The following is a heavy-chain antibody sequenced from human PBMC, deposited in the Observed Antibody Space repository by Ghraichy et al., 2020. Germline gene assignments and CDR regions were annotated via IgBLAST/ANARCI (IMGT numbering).Heavy chain of an antibody. CDR1: GFTFDDYA. D-gene: IGHD4-11*01. J-gene: IGHJ4*02. CDR2: ISGDGGST. Sequence: LSLTCAASGFTFDDYAMHWVRQAPGKGLEWVSLISGDGGSTYYADSVKGRFTISRDNSKNSLYLQMNSLRTEDTALYYCAKDMIRTDYSNGFDYWGQGTLVTVSS. CDR3: AKDMIRTDYSNGFDY. V-gene: IGHV3-43*02.